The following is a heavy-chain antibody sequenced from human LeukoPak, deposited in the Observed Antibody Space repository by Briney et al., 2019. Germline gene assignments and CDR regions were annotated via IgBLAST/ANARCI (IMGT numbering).Heavy chain of an antibody. CDR1: GYSFTSYW. J-gene: IGHJ4*02. CDR3: ARHDGLTGTTGDY. V-gene: IGHV5-51*01. D-gene: IGHD1-20*01. CDR2: IYPGDSDT. Sequence: GESLKISCKGSGYSFTSYWIGWERQMPGKSLECLGIIYPGDSDTRYSPSFQGQVTISADKSISTAYLQWSSLKASDTAMYYCARHDGLTGTTGDYWGQGTLVTVSS.